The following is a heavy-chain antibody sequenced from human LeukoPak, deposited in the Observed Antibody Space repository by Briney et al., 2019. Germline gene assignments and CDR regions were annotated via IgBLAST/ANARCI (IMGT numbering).Heavy chain of an antibody. D-gene: IGHD3-3*01. V-gene: IGHV4-61*02. Sequence: TSETLSLTCTVSGGSISNSSSYYWSWIRQPAGKGLEWIGLMYTSGSTNYNPSLKSRVTISVDTSKNQFSLKLSSVTAADTAVYYCARRVGDFWSGYAYYYMDVWGKGTTVTVSS. CDR2: MYTSGST. J-gene: IGHJ6*03. CDR3: ARRVGDFWSGYAYYYMDV. CDR1: GGSISNSSSYY.